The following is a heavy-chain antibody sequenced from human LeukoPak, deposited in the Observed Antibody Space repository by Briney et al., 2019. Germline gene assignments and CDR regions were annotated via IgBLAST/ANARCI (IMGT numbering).Heavy chain of an antibody. CDR1: GGTFSSYA. CDR2: IIPIFGTA. Sequence: SVKVSCKASGGTFSSYAISWVRQAPGQGLEWMGSIIPIFGTANYAQKFQGRVTITTDESTSTAYMELSSLRSEDTAVYYCARDAQYSISSAYFDYWGQGTLVTVSS. V-gene: IGHV1-69*05. D-gene: IGHD6-6*01. CDR3: ARDAQYSISSAYFDY. J-gene: IGHJ4*02.